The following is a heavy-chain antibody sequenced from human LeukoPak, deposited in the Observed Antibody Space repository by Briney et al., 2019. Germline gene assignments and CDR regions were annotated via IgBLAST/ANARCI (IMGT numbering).Heavy chain of an antibody. D-gene: IGHD2-21*01. Sequence: GGSLRLSCAASGFTFSSYAMTWVRQAPGKGLVWVSRINSDGSSTSYADSVKGRFTISRDNAKNTLYLQMNSLRAEDTAVYYCARDSPYCGGDCFDYWGQGTLVTVSS. CDR3: ARDSPYCGGDCFDY. CDR2: INSDGSST. J-gene: IGHJ4*02. CDR1: GFTFSSYA. V-gene: IGHV3-74*01.